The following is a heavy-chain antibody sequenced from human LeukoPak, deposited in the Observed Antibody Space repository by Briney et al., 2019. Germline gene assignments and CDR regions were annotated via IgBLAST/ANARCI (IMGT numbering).Heavy chain of an antibody. D-gene: IGHD3-3*02. CDR3: ARLGAGMHFFYLDL. Sequence: GGSLRLSCALSGFTPNYWMTWVRQAPGKGLEWVANINQDGSETFYVDSVKGRFTISRDNAKNSVYLQMNSLRAEDTAFYYCARLGAGMHFFYLDLWGQGTLVTVSS. CDR1: GFTPNYW. J-gene: IGHJ4*02. CDR2: INQDGSET. V-gene: IGHV3-7*01.